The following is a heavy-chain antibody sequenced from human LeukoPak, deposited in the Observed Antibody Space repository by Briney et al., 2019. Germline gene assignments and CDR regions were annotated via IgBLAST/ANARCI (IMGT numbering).Heavy chain of an antibody. V-gene: IGHV3-73*01. Sequence: PGGSLRLSCAASGFTFSGSAMHWVRQASGKGLGWVGRIRSKANSYATAYAASVKGRFTISRDDSKNTAYLQMNSLKTEDTAVYYCTRLWGPQSYYYDSSGYYGEYYFDYWGQGTLVTVSS. J-gene: IGHJ4*02. CDR2: IRSKANSYAT. CDR1: GFTFSGSA. D-gene: IGHD3-22*01. CDR3: TRLWGPQSYYYDSSGYYGEYYFDY.